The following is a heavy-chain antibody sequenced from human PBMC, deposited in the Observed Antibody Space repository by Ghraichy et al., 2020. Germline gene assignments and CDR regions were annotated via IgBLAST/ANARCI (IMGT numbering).Heavy chain of an antibody. V-gene: IGHV3-53*01. CDR3: AREWLRSGGMDV. CDR1: GFTVSSNY. D-gene: IGHD5-12*01. CDR2: IYSGGST. J-gene: IGHJ6*02. Sequence: GGSLRLSCAASGFTVSSNYMSWVRQAPGKGLEWVSVIYSGGSTYYADSVKGRFTISRDNSKNTLYLQMNSLRAEDTAVYYCAREWLRSGGMDVWGQGTTVTVSS.